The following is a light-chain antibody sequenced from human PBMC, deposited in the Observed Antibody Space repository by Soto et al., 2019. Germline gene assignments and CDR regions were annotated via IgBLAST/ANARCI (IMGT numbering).Light chain of an antibody. CDR2: DAS. V-gene: IGKV3-11*01. J-gene: IGKJ4*01. CDR1: QSVSSY. Sequence: EIVLTQSPATLSLSPGERATLSCRASQSVSSYLAWYQQKPGQAPRLLIYDASSRATGIPARFSGSGSGTDFNLPISSLEPEDFEVYYCQQRSTPLTFGGGTKVEIK. CDR3: QQRSTPLT.